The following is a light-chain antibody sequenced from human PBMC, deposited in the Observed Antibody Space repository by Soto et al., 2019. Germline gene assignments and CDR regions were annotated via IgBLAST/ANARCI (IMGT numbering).Light chain of an antibody. V-gene: IGKV1-17*01. CDR3: LQHTTFPWT. J-gene: IGKJ1*01. CDR1: QDIRDD. Sequence: DIQMTQSPSSLSASVGDRVTITCRASQDIRDDLGWYQQKPGKAPQRLIFGASSLQSGVPSRFSGSGSGTEFSRTISSLQPEDFATYYCLQHTTFPWTFGQGTKVEVK. CDR2: GAS.